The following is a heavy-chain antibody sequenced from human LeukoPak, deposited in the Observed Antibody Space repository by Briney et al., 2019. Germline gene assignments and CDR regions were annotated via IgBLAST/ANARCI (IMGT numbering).Heavy chain of an antibody. J-gene: IGHJ3*02. CDR3: ARDHAMVFDI. CDR1: GYTFTGYY. Sequence: ASLKVSCKASGYTFTGYYIHWVRQAPGQRLEWMGWINAGNGNTKYSQEFQGRVTITRDTSASTAYMELSSLRSEDMAVYYCARDHAMVFDIWGQGTMVTVSS. V-gene: IGHV1-3*03. D-gene: IGHD5-18*01. CDR2: INAGNGNT.